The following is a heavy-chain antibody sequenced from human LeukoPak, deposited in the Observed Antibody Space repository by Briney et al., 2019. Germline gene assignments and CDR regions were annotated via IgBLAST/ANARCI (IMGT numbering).Heavy chain of an antibody. Sequence: GGSLRLSCAASGFTFSSYGMHWVRQAPGKGLEWVAFIRYDGSNKYYADSVKGRFTISRDNSKNTLYLQMNSLRAEDTAVYYCARVPLGTQQWLESRRGMDVWGQGTTVTVSS. D-gene: IGHD6-19*01. J-gene: IGHJ6*02. V-gene: IGHV3-30*02. CDR3: ARVPLGTQQWLESRRGMDV. CDR2: IRYDGSNK. CDR1: GFTFSSYG.